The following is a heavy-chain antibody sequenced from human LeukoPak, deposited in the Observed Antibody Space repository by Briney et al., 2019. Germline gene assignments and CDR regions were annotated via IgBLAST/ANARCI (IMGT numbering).Heavy chain of an antibody. CDR3: GRHIAGIWFGELEHLDY. CDR2: IYYSGST. V-gene: IGHV4-39*01. CDR1: GGSISSSSYY. J-gene: IGHJ4*02. D-gene: IGHD3-10*01. Sequence: SETLSLTCTVSGGSISSSSYYCCWIRQPPGEVLWWIGNIYYSGSTYYNPSLESRVTISVDTSKNQFSLKLSSVTAADTAVYYCGRHIAGIWFGELEHLDYWGQGTLVTVSS.